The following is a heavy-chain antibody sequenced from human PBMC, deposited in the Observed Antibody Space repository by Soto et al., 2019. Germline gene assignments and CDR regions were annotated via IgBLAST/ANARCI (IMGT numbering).Heavy chain of an antibody. J-gene: IGHJ4*02. D-gene: IGHD6-13*01. CDR3: AKKQGRVAAALDY. CDR2: ITSSGSNT. V-gene: IGHV3-23*05. Sequence: EVQLLESGGDLVQRGGSLRLSCAASGFTFSGYGMSWVRQAPGKGLEWVSSITSSGSNTYYVDSVKGRFTISRDNSKNTLYLQMNSLTVEDTAVYYCAKKQGRVAAALDYWGQGTLVTVSS. CDR1: GFTFSGYG.